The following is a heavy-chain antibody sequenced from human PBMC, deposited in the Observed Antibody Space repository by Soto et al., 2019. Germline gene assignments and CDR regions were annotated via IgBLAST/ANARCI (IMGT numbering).Heavy chain of an antibody. D-gene: IGHD3-10*01. CDR3: AGGGVRGVITRTRDYYGMDV. V-gene: IGHV5-51*01. J-gene: IGHJ6*02. Sequence: ESLKISCTGSGYSFTSYWIGWVRQMPGKGLEWMGIIYPGDSDTRYSPSFQGQVTISADKSISTAYLQWSSLKASDTAMFYCAGGGVRGVITRTRDYYGMDVWGQGTTVTVS. CDR1: GYSFTSYW. CDR2: IYPGDSDT.